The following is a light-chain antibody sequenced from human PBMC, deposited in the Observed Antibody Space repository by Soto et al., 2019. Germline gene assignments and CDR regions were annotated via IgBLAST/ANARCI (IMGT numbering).Light chain of an antibody. CDR1: RSVDTD. V-gene: IGKV3-15*01. J-gene: IGKJ1*01. CDR2: ATS. CDR3: HQYYNRPPWT. Sequence: EILMTQSPATLSVSPGDSATLSCRASRSVDTDLAWYQQKPGQALRLLVFATSARATGVPDRFRGSRSGTDFTLTISSLQPEDSATYYCHQYYNRPPWTFGQGTKVDIK.